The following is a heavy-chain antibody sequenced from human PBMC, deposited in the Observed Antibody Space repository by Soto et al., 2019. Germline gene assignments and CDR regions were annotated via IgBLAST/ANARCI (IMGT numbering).Heavy chain of an antibody. V-gene: IGHV4-31*03. Sequence: QVQLQESGPGLVKPSQTLSLTCTVSGGSISSDNNFWSWIRQHPGKGLEWIGYIHHSGNTYYSPSLRSRVTMSIDTSKNQFSLKLGSVTAVDTAVYFCARDRGYCSSASCYNWHYYYSYMDVWGKGTTVTVSS. CDR1: GGSISSDNNF. CDR2: IHHSGNT. CDR3: ARDRGYCSSASCYNWHYYYSYMDV. D-gene: IGHD2-2*02. J-gene: IGHJ6*03.